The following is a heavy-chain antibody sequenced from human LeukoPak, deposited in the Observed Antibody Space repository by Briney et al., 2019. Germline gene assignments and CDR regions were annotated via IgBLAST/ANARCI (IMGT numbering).Heavy chain of an antibody. Sequence: SETLPLTCTVSGGSISSYYWSWIRQPPGKGLEWIGYIYYSGSTNYNPSLKSRVTISVDTSKNQFSLKLSSVTAADTAVYYCARLRRDGYNKLLDYWGQGTLVTVSS. J-gene: IGHJ4*02. CDR2: IYYSGST. D-gene: IGHD5-24*01. V-gene: IGHV4-59*08. CDR3: ARLRRDGYNKLLDY. CDR1: GGSISSYY.